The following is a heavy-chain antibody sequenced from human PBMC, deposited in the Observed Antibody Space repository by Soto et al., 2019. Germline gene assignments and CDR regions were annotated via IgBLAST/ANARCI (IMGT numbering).Heavy chain of an antibody. Sequence: ASVKVSCKASGYTLTSHGIGWVRQAPGQGLEWMGWITTYNGNIKYAQRFQGRVTMTRDTSTGTAYMELTSLTSDDTAMYYCARLDNWGVHYYYGLDVWGQGTTVTVSS. V-gene: IGHV1-18*04. CDR2: ITTYNGNI. J-gene: IGHJ6*02. CDR3: ARLDNWGVHYYYGLDV. D-gene: IGHD7-27*01. CDR1: GYTLTSHG.